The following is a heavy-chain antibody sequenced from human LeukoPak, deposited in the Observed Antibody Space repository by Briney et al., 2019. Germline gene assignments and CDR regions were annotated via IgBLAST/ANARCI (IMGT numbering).Heavy chain of an antibody. CDR1: GGSISSYY. J-gene: IGHJ4*02. CDR3: TRGSTTLSS. Sequence: SETLSLTCTVSGGSISSYYWSWIRQPPGKGLEWIGYIYYSGSTNYNPSLESRVTISVDTSKNQFSLNLRSVTAADTAVYYCTRGSTTLSSWGQGTLVTVSS. CDR2: IYYSGST. V-gene: IGHV4-59*01. D-gene: IGHD1-1*01.